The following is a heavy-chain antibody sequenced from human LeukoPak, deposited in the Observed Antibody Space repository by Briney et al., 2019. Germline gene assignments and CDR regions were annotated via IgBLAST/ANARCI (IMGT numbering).Heavy chain of an antibody. CDR3: ARDATVTSGNWFDP. D-gene: IGHD4-17*01. Sequence: ASVKVSCKASGYTFTGYYMHWVRQAPGQGLEWMGWINPNSGGTNYAQKFQGRVTMTRDTSISTAYMELSRLRSDDTAVYYCARDATVTSGNWFDPWGQGTLVTVSS. CDR1: GYTFTGYY. J-gene: IGHJ5*02. V-gene: IGHV1-2*02. CDR2: INPNSGGT.